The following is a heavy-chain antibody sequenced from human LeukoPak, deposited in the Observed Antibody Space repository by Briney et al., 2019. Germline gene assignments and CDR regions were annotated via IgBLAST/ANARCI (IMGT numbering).Heavy chain of an antibody. Sequence: PGGSLRLSSAASGFTFTKYCRHWIRHAPGKGLMWVSRVNIDGTGTTYADSVRGRFTISRDNAKNTVYLQMNMLRAEDTAVYFCETSHSFYFDYWGQGTLVTVSS. CDR1: GFTFTKYC. J-gene: IGHJ4*02. V-gene: IGHV3-74*03. D-gene: IGHD2-2*01. CDR3: ETSHSFYFDY. CDR2: VNIDGTGT.